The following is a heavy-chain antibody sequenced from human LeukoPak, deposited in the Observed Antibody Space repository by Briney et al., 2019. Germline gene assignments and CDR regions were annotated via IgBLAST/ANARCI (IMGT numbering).Heavy chain of an antibody. CDR2: INPNSGGT. Sequence: LGASAKVSCKASGYTFTGYYMHWVRQAPGQGLEWMGWINPNSGGTDYAQKFQGRVTMARDTSISTAYMELSSLTSDDTAVYYCSRGRADGYSGYDFGDYWGQGTLSPSPQ. CDR3: SRGRADGYSGYDFGDY. CDR1: GYTFTGYY. V-gene: IGHV1-2*03. D-gene: IGHD5-12*01. J-gene: IGHJ4*02.